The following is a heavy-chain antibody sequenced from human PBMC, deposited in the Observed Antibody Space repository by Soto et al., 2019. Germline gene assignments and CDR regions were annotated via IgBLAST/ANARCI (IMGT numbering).Heavy chain of an antibody. CDR3: ARDIMGTADYDFWSGYYYYYYYMDV. Sequence: AGGSLRLSCAASGFTVSSNCMSWVRQAPGKELERVSVIYSGGSTYYADSVKGRFTISRDNSKNTLYFQMNSLRAEDTAVYYCARDIMGTADYDFWSGYYYYYYYMDVWGKGTTLTVSS. V-gene: IGHV3-66*01. J-gene: IGHJ6*03. CDR2: IYSGGST. CDR1: GFTVSSNC. D-gene: IGHD3-3*01.